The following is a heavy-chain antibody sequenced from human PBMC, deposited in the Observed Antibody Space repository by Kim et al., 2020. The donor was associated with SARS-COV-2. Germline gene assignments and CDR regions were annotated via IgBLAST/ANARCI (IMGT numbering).Heavy chain of an antibody. D-gene: IGHD1-1*01. CDR2: IRSNVNGYAT. J-gene: IGHJ5*01. V-gene: IGHV3-73*01. Sequence: GGSLRLSCGASGFTFSDSAMHWVRRASGKGLEWVGRIRSNVNGYATAYSASVRGRITIARDDSRHSAYLQMNSLKTEATAVYSWSLVTGTTFD. CDR1: GFTFSDSA. CDR3: SLVTGTTFD.